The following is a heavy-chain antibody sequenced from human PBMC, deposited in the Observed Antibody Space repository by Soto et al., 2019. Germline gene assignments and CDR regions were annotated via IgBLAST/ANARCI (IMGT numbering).Heavy chain of an antibody. J-gene: IGHJ6*02. CDR1: GGSISSSSYY. D-gene: IGHD3-16*01. V-gene: IGHV4-39*01. CDR3: ARFGGERNYHYYCMDV. Sequence: QLQLQESGPGLVKPSETLSLTCTVSGGSISSSSYYWGWIRQPPGKGLEWIGSIYYSGSTYYNPSLKMIVIISVDTSKNQFSLKLSHMTAAETAVYYCARFGGERNYHYYCMDVWCQGTTLTAS. CDR2: IYYSGST.